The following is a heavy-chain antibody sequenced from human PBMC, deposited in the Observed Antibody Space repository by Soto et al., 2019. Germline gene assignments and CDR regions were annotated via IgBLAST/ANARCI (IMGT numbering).Heavy chain of an antibody. D-gene: IGHD1-7*01. CDR3: TTWEITGTTIDY. CDR2: IKSKTDGGTT. J-gene: IGHJ4*02. CDR1: GFTFSNAW. V-gene: IGHV3-15*01. Sequence: LRLSCAASGFTFSNAWMSWVRQAPGKGLEWVGRIKSKTDGGTTDYAAPVKGRFTISRDDSKNTLYLQMNSLKTEDTAVYYCTTWEITGTTIDYWGQGTLVTVSS.